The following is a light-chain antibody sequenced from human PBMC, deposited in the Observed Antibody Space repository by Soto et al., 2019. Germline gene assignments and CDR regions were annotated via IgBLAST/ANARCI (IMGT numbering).Light chain of an antibody. CDR1: QSISSY. CDR3: HQSYTTPYMYT. V-gene: IGKV1-39*01. J-gene: IGKJ2*01. CDR2: AAS. Sequence: DIQMTQSPSSLSASVGDRVTITCRASQSISSYLNWYQQKPGKAPNLLIYAASSLQSGVPSRFTASGSGTDFTLTISSPQSEDVATYYCHQSYTTPYMYTFGQRTKLEIK.